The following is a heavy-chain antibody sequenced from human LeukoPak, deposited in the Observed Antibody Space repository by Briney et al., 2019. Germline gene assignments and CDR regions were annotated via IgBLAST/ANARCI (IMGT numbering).Heavy chain of an antibody. CDR3: ARAPPSRSGGSCFSNLDLDY. CDR1: GYTFTSYY. J-gene: IGHJ4*02. CDR2: INPSGGST. V-gene: IGHV1-46*01. D-gene: IGHD2-15*01. Sequence: ASVKVSCKASGYTFTSYYMHWVRQAPGQGLEWMGIINPSGGSTSFAQKFQGRVTMTRDTSTSTVYMELSSLRSEDTAVYYCARAPPSRSGGSCFSNLDLDYWGQGTLVTVSS.